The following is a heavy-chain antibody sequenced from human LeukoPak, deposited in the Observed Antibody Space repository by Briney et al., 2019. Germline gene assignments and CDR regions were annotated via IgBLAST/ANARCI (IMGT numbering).Heavy chain of an antibody. D-gene: IGHD6-13*01. V-gene: IGHV3-7*01. J-gene: IGHJ4*02. Sequence: GGSLRLSCAVSGFTLSTSTMTWVRQAPGKGPEWVAKMHEDGGEIYYVDSVQGRFTISRDNAKNSLYLQMSGLRAEDTAVYYCATAPAAADSFWGQGTLVAVSS. CDR3: ATAPAAADSF. CDR1: GFTLSTST. CDR2: MHEDGGEI.